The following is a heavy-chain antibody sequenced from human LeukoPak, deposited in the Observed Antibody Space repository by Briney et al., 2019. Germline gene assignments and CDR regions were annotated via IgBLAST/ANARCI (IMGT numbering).Heavy chain of an antibody. CDR3: AKGAARPYAFDI. J-gene: IGHJ3*02. D-gene: IGHD6-6*01. Sequence: GGSLRLSCAASGFTFSSYGMHWVRQAPGKGLEWVAFIRYDGSNKYYADSVKGRFTISRDNSKNTLCLQMNSLRAEDTAVYYCAKGAARPYAFDIWGQGTMVTVSS. CDR2: IRYDGSNK. CDR1: GFTFSSYG. V-gene: IGHV3-30*02.